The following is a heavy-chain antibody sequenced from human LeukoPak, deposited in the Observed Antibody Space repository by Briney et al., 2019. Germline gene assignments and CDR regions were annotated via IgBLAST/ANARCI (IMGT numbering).Heavy chain of an antibody. CDR2: IRSKADSYAT. V-gene: IGHV3-73*01. CDR1: AFTFSGSA. Sequence: GGSLRLSCAASAFTFSGSAMHWVRQASGKGLEWIGRIRSKADSYATAYAASVKGRFTISGDDSKNTAYLQMNSLKTEDTAVYYCTRPSHSYGTDAFDIWGQGTMVTVSS. CDR3: TRPSHSYGTDAFDI. D-gene: IGHD1-14*01. J-gene: IGHJ3*02.